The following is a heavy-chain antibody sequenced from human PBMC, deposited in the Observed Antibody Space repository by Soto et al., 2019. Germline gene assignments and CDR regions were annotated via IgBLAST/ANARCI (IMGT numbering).Heavy chain of an antibody. CDR2: IYPGDSDT. CDR3: ARLGGIRTRSYYKGLDV. V-gene: IGHV5-51*01. Sequence: PGESLKISCKGSGYTFTNYWIGWVRQMPGKGLEWMGIIYPGDSDTIYSPAFQGQVTMSVDKSISTAYLQWSSLKASDIAIYYCARLGGIRTRSYYKGLDVWGQGTTVTVSS. J-gene: IGHJ6*02. CDR1: GYTFTNYW. D-gene: IGHD3-10*01.